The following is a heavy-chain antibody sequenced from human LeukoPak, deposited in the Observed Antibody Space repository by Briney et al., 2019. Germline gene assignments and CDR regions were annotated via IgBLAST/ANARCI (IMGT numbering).Heavy chain of an antibody. V-gene: IGHV3-23*01. D-gene: IGHD6-13*01. CDR2: ISGSGGST. CDR1: GFTFSSYA. J-gene: IGHJ6*04. Sequence: PGGSLRLSCAASGFTFSSYAMSWVRQAPGKGLEWVSAISGSGGSTYYADSVKGRFTISRDNSKNTLYLQMNSLRAEDTAVYYCASSYSSSWYYYYGMDVWGKGTTVTVSS. CDR3: ASSYSSSWYYYYGMDV.